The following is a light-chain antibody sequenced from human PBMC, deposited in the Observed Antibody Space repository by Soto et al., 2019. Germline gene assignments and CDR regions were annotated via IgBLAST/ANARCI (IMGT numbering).Light chain of an antibody. CDR2: AVN. CDR1: SSDVGGYKY. V-gene: IGLV2-8*01. J-gene: IGLJ1*01. Sequence: QSAVTQPPSASGSPGQSVTMSCTGTSSDVGGYKYVSWYQQYPGKAPKLMIYAVNKRPSGVPDRFSGSKSGNTASLTVSGLQAEDEADYYCSSYAGSNNYVFGTGTKVTVL. CDR3: SSYAGSNNYV.